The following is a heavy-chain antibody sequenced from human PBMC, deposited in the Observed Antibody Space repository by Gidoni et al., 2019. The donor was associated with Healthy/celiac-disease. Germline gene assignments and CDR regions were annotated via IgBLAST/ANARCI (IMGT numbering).Heavy chain of an antibody. CDR1: GFTFSSYA. J-gene: IGHJ6*02. Sequence: EVQLLESGGGLVQPGGSLRLSCAASGFTFSSYAMSWVRQAPGKGLEWVSVIRGSGGSTYYADSVKGRFTISRDNSKNTLYLQMNSLRAEDTAVYYCAKRAANIVLKGYYGMDVWGQGTTVTVSS. V-gene: IGHV3-23*01. D-gene: IGHD2-8*01. CDR3: AKRAANIVLKGYYGMDV. CDR2: IRGSGGST.